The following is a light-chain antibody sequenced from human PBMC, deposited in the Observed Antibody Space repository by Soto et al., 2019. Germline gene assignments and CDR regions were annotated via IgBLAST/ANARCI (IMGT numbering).Light chain of an antibody. Sequence: EVVLTQSPGTLSLSPGERATLSCRASQSVSSSDLAWYQQKPGQAPRLLISGASSRATGIPDRFSGSGSGIDFTLTISRLEPEDFAVFYCQQYGTSPPTCGQGTKVEI. CDR1: QSVSSSD. CDR3: QQYGTSPPT. V-gene: IGKV3-20*01. J-gene: IGKJ1*01. CDR2: GAS.